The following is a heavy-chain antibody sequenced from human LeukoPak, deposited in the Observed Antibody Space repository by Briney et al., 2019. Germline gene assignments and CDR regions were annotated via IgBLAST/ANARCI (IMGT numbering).Heavy chain of an antibody. CDR2: IILILGIA. J-gene: IGHJ4*02. CDR1: GGTFSSYA. D-gene: IGHD6-19*01. V-gene: IGHV1-69*04. Sequence: SVKVSCKASGGTFSSYAISWVRQAPGQGLEWMGRIILILGIANYAQKFQGRVTITADKSTSTAYMELSSLRSEDTAVYYCARAGAVAGTGSFDYWGQGTLVTVSS. CDR3: ARAGAVAGTGSFDY.